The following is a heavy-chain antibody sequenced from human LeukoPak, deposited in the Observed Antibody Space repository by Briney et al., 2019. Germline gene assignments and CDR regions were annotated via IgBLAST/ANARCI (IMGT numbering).Heavy chain of an antibody. CDR3: ARDHGGWYFSWFDP. CDR1: DGSISSSPYY. CDR2: LYYGKST. D-gene: IGHD6-19*01. J-gene: IGHJ5*02. V-gene: IGHV4-39*07. Sequence: PSETLSLTCTVSDGSISSSPYYWGWIRQPPGKGLEWIGTLYYGKSTYYNPSLNGRVTITVDTSKNQFSLKLSSVTAADTAVYYCARDHGGWYFSWFDPWGQGTLVTVSS.